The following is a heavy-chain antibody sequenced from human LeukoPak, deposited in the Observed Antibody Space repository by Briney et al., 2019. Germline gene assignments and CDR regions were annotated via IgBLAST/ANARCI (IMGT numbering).Heavy chain of an antibody. Sequence: GESLQISCKVSGYGFTSYWIGWVRQLPGKGLEWMGIIYPGDSDTRYSPSFQGQVTISADKSISTAYLQWSSLKASDTAMYYCARQIRYCSGGSCYSVGWFDPWGQGTLVTVSS. D-gene: IGHD2-15*01. CDR2: IYPGDSDT. V-gene: IGHV5-51*01. CDR1: GYGFTSYW. CDR3: ARQIRYCSGGSCYSVGWFDP. J-gene: IGHJ5*02.